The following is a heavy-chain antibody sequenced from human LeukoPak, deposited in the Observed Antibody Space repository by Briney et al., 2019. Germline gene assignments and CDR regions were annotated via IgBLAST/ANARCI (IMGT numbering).Heavy chain of an antibody. J-gene: IGHJ4*02. CDR2: IIPILGIA. CDR3: ASYSD. CDR1: VGTFSSYA. V-gene: IGHV1-69*04. D-gene: IGHD2-21*01. Sequence: GASVKVSCKASVGTFSSYAISWVRQAPGQGLEGMGRIIPILGIANYAQKFQCRVTITADKSTSTAYMELSSLRSADTAVYSCASYSDWGQGTLVTVSS.